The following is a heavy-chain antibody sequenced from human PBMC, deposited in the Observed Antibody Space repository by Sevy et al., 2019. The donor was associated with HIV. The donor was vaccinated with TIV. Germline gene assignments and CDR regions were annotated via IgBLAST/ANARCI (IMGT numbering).Heavy chain of an antibody. V-gene: IGHV1-2*02. D-gene: IGHD3-10*01. CDR1: GYTFTGYY. CDR2: INPNSGGT. J-gene: IGHJ6*03. Sequence: ASVKVSCKASGYTFTGYYMHWERQAPGRGLERMGWINPNSGGTNYAQKFQGRVTMTRDTSISTAYMELSRLRSDDTAVYYCARGEYYGSGSYHYYYYYYMDVWGKGTTVTVSS. CDR3: ARGEYYGSGSYHYYYYYYMDV.